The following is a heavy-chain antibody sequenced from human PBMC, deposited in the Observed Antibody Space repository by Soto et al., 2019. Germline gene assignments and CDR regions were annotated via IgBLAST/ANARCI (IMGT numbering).Heavy chain of an antibody. CDR1: GGSISSYY. J-gene: IGHJ6*03. Sequence: SETLSLTCTVSGGSISSYYWSWIRQPPGKGLEWIGYIYCRGSTNYNPSLKSRVTISVDTSKNQFSLKLSSVAAADTAVYFCARNGWGHFWSGYYTAGITYYMDGWGKGTTVTVSS. V-gene: IGHV4-59*08. D-gene: IGHD3-3*02. CDR3: ARNGWGHFWSGYYTAGITYYMDG. CDR2: IYCRGST.